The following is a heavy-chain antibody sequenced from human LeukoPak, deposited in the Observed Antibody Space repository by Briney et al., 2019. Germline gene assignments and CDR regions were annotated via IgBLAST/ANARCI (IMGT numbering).Heavy chain of an antibody. J-gene: IGHJ6*03. CDR3: ARDPGKNRIVEATQYYYMDV. V-gene: IGHV4-4*02. D-gene: IGHD1-26*01. CDR2: IYHSEST. CDR1: GDSISSSNW. Sequence: SETLSITCAVSGDSISSSNWWSWVRQPPGKGLEWIGEIYHSESTNYNPSLKSRVTISVDKSKNQFSLKLTSVTAADTAVYYCARDPGKNRIVEATQYYYMDVWGKGTTVTISS.